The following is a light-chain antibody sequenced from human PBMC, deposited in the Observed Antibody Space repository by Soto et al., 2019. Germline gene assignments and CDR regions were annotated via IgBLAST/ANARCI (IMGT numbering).Light chain of an antibody. J-gene: IGKJ1*01. V-gene: IGKV3-15*01. CDR2: GVS. Sequence: IVMTQSAATLSVSPGERATLSCRASQSVSSNLAWYQQKPGQAPRLLIYGVSTRATGIPARFSGSGSGTEFTLTISSLQSEDFAVYYCQQYNNWPLWTFGQRTKVDI. CDR3: QQYNNWPLWT. CDR1: QSVSSN.